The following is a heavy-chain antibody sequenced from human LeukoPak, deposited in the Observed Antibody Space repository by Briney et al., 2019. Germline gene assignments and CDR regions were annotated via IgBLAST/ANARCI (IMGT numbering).Heavy chain of an antibody. Sequence: ASVKVSCKASGYTFTSYDINWVRQATGQGLEWMGWMNPNSGNTGYAQKFQGRVTMTRNNSISTDYMALSRLRSEDTAVYYCARGIRMVRGVPPVYYFDYWGQGTLVTVSS. CDR2: MNPNSGNT. CDR1: GYTFTSYD. J-gene: IGHJ4*02. CDR3: ARGIRMVRGVPPVYYFDY. D-gene: IGHD3-10*01. V-gene: IGHV1-8*01.